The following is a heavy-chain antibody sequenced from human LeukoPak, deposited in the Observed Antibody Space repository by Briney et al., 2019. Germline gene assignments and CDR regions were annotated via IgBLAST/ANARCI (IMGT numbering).Heavy chain of an antibody. V-gene: IGHV1-69*04. CDR2: IIPILGIA. CDR1: GGTFSSYA. CDR3: ARDDSVAEAFDY. J-gene: IGHJ4*02. D-gene: IGHD6-19*01. Sequence: ASEKVSCKASGGTFSSYAISWVRQAPGQGLEWMGRIIPILGIANYAQKFQGRVTITADKSTSTAYMELSSLRSEDTAVYYCARDDSVAEAFDYWGQGTLVTVSS.